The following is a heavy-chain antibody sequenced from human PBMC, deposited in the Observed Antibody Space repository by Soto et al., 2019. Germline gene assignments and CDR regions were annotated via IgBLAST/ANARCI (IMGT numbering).Heavy chain of an antibody. Sequence: QVQLQESGPGLVKPSETLSLTCTVSGGSISSYYWSWIRQPPGKGLEWIGYIYYSGSTNYNPSLKGRVTISVDTSKNQFSLKLSSVTAADTAVYYCARGVYGDYVPDYWGQGTLVTVSS. D-gene: IGHD4-17*01. CDR2: IYYSGST. J-gene: IGHJ4*02. CDR1: GGSISSYY. CDR3: ARGVYGDYVPDY. V-gene: IGHV4-59*01.